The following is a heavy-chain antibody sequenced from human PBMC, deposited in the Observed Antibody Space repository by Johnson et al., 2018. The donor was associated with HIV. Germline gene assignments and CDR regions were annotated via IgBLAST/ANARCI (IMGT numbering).Heavy chain of an antibody. CDR1: GFTFSSYG. D-gene: IGHD6-13*01. Sequence: QVQLVESGGGVVQPGRSLRLSCEASGFTFSSYGMHWVRQAPGKGLEWVAVIWYDGSNKSYADSVRGRFPISRDNSKNTLYLQMSSLRIEDTAVYYCATTGQQQTRRPPRAFDIWGQGTMVTVSS. CDR3: ATTGQQQTRRPPRAFDI. CDR2: IWYDGSNK. V-gene: IGHV3-33*01. J-gene: IGHJ3*02.